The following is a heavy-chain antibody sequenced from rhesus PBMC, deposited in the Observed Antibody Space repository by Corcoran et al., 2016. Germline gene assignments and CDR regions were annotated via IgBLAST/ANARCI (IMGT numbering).Heavy chain of an antibody. CDR1: GGSISSSY. D-gene: IGHD2-33*01. V-gene: IGHV4-169*01. CDR3: VRAVRFDV. Sequence: GPGLVKPSETLSVTCAVSGGSISSSYWSWIRQAPGKGLEWIGYIYGSGSSTNYNPSLKSRVTLSVDTSKNQFSLKLSSVTAADTAVYYCVRAVRFDVWGPGVLVTVSS. CDR2: IYGSGSST. J-gene: IGHJ5-1*01.